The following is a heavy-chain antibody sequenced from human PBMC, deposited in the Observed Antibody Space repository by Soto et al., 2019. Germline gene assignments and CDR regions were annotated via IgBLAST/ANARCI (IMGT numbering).Heavy chain of an antibody. Sequence: QVQLVESGGGVVQPGRSPRLSCAASGFTFSNYGMHWVRQAPGKGLEWVAIISYDGSDEYYADSVRGRFAISRDNSKNTLYLQMNSLRPEDTAVYYCAKTPTTVTAYYFDYWGQGTLVTVSS. CDR1: GFTFSNYG. V-gene: IGHV3-30*18. J-gene: IGHJ4*02. D-gene: IGHD4-17*01. CDR3: AKTPTTVTAYYFDY. CDR2: ISYDGSDE.